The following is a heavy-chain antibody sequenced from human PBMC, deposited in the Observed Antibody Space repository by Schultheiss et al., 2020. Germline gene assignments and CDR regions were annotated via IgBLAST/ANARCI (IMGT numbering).Heavy chain of an antibody. CDR2: INPNSGGT. CDR3: ARQSSGLRIFDY. Sequence: ASVKVAFKASGYTFTAYFMHCLRQTPGQGLEWMGWINPNSGGTNYAQKFQGRVTMTRVTSISTAYMELSRLRSDDTAVYYCARQSSGLRIFDYWGQGTLVTVSS. CDR1: GYTFTAYF. J-gene: IGHJ4*02. D-gene: IGHD6-19*01. V-gene: IGHV1-2*02.